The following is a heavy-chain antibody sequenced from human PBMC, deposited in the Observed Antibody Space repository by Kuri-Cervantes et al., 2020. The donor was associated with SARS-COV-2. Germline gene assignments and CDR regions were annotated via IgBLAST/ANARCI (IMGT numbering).Heavy chain of an antibody. D-gene: IGHD1-26*01. J-gene: IGHJ1*01. V-gene: IGHV3-30-3*01. CDR1: GFTFSSYA. Sequence: GGSLRLSCAASGFTFSSYAMHWVRQAPGKGLEWVAVISYDGSNKYYADSVKGRFTISRDNSKNTLYLQMNSLRAEDTAVYYCARALGDSGSYHIQHWGQGTLVTVSS. CDR2: ISYDGSNK. CDR3: ARALGDSGSYHIQH.